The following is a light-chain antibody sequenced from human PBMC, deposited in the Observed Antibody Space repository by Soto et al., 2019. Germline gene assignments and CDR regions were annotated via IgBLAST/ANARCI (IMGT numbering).Light chain of an antibody. Sequence: EVVMTQSPATLSVSPGERATLSCRASQSVTTNMAWYQQKPGQAPRLLIYGASTRATGIPARFSGSGSGTEFTLTITSLQPEDFAVYYCQQYNYLITFGQGTRLEI. CDR2: GAS. CDR1: QSVTTN. V-gene: IGKV3-15*01. CDR3: QQYNYLIT. J-gene: IGKJ5*01.